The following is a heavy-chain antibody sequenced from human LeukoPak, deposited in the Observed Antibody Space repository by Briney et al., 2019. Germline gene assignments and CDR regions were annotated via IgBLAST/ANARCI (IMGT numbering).Heavy chain of an antibody. CDR1: GFTFSKYA. CDR2: ISSNGDST. V-gene: IGHV3-64*01. Sequence: PGGSLRLSCAASGFTFSKYAMHWVRQAPGKGLGYASAISSNGDSTYYANSVKGRFTISRDNSKNTLYLQMGSLRVEDMGVYYCAREGASSGSYSYWGQGTLVTVSS. J-gene: IGHJ4*02. CDR3: AREGASSGSYSY. D-gene: IGHD1-26*01.